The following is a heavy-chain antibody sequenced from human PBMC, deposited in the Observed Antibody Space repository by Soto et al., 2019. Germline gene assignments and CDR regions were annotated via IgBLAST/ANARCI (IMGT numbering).Heavy chain of an antibody. CDR1: GGSISSGGYY. J-gene: IGHJ4*02. CDR3: ARGDDSSGYYRGSGGYYFDY. D-gene: IGHD3-22*01. CDR2: IYYSGST. Sequence: PSENLSLTCTVSGGSISSGGYYWSWIRQHPGKGLEWIGYIYYSGSTYYNPSLKSRVTISVDTSKNQFSLKLSSVTAADTAVYYCARGDDSSGYYRGSGGYYFDYWGQGTLVTVSS. V-gene: IGHV4-31*03.